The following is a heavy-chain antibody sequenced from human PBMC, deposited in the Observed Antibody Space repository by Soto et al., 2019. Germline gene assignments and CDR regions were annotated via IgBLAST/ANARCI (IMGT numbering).Heavy chain of an antibody. Sequence: QVRLQVSGLELVKPSQTLSLTCTVSGGSISSGGYYWSWIRQHPGKGLEWIGYIYYSGSTYYNPSLKSRVTISVDTSKNQFSLKLSSVTAADTAVYYCARESCSCTSSYFPGHMDVWRKGTTVTVSS. V-gene: IGHV4-31*03. CDR3: ARESCSCTSSYFPGHMDV. CDR1: GGSISSGGYY. J-gene: IGHJ6*03. CDR2: IYYSGST. D-gene: IGHD2-2*01.